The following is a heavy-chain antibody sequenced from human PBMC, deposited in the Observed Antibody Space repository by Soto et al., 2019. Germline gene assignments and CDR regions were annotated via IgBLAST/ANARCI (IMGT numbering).Heavy chain of an antibody. CDR1: GYTFTSYD. J-gene: IGHJ6*03. D-gene: IGHD3-3*01. Sequence: ASVKVSCKASGYTFTSYDINWVRQATGQGLEWMGWMNPNSGNTGYAQKFQGRVTMTRNTSISTAYMELSSLRSEDTAVYYCATTYYDFWSGYYDHSYYYYMDVWGKGTTVTVS. CDR3: ATTYYDFWSGYYDHSYYYYMDV. V-gene: IGHV1-8*01. CDR2: MNPNSGNT.